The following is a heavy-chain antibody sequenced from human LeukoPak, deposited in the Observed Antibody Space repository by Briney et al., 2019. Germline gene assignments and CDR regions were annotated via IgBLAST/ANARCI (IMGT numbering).Heavy chain of an antibody. CDR1: GFSFITCV. D-gene: IGHD1-1*01. Sequence: GGSLRLSCAASGFSFITCVMRWVGQAAGKGLEWVSGSSGSSSHTEYADAVQGRFFISSDNSRNTGYLQMDSLEAEDTALAYLSTKYHNTNRAPHCGFDSWGQGTLVTVSS. CDR2: SSGSSSHT. V-gene: IGHV3-23*01. J-gene: IGHJ4*02. CDR3: STKYHNTNRAPHCGFDS.